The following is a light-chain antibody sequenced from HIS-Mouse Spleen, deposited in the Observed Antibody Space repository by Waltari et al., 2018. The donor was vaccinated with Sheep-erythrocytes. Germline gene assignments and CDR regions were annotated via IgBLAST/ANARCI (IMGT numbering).Light chain of an antibody. CDR2: EGS. Sequence: QSALTQPPSASGSPGQSVTISCTGTSSDVGCYNYVSWYQQHPGKAPKLMIYEGSKRPSGVPDRFSGSKSGNTASLTVAGLQAEDEADYYCSSYAGSNNWVFGGGTKLTVL. V-gene: IGLV2-8*01. J-gene: IGLJ3*02. CDR3: SSYAGSNNWV. CDR1: SSDVGCYNY.